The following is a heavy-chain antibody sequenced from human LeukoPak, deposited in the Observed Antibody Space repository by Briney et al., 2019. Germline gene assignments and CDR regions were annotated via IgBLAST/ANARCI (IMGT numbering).Heavy chain of an antibody. CDR1: GFTFSTYS. D-gene: IGHD4-11*01. CDR2: ISGDNRYI. V-gene: IGHV3-21*01. Sequence: GGSLRLSCAASGFTFSTYSMNWVRQAPGKGLERVSSISGDNRYIYYADSVKGGFTVSRDNTKDSLYLQMNSLRDEDTAVYYCARDLISGDYTFDYWGQGALVTVSS. CDR3: ARDLISGDYTFDY. J-gene: IGHJ4*02.